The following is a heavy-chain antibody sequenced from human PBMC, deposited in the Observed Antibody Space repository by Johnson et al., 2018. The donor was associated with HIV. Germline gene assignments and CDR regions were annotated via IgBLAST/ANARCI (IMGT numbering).Heavy chain of an antibody. CDR2: IRSKSAGGTI. D-gene: IGHD1-1*01. J-gene: IGHJ3*02. Sequence: VQLVESGGGLVKPGGSLRISCEASGMIFSNLWFNWVRQAPGKGLEWVGRIRSKSAGGTIEYAAPVKGRFTISRDDSRDTLYLQMNSLKTEDTAVYYCTTDRYAFDIWGQGTLVTVSS. CDR3: TTDRYAFDI. CDR1: GMIFSNLW. V-gene: IGHV3-15*01.